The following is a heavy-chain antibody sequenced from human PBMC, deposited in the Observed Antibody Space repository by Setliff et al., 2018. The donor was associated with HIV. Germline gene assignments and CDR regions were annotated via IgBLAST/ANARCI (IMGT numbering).Heavy chain of an antibody. Sequence: PSETLSLTCTVSGASISSSGYYWGWIRQPPGKGLEWIGTIYYSGSTYYNPSLKSRVTISVDTSKNQFSLRLTFLAAADTAVYFCARATYYYDSSGYYYKSYYFDYWGQGTLVTVSS. CDR1: GASISSSGYY. CDR3: ARATYYYDSSGYYYKSYYFDY. J-gene: IGHJ4*02. V-gene: IGHV4-39*07. CDR2: IYYSGST. D-gene: IGHD3-22*01.